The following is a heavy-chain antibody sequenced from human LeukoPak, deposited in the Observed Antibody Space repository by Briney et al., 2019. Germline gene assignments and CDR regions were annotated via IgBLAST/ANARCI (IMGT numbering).Heavy chain of an antibody. J-gene: IGHJ3*02. D-gene: IGHD1-26*01. CDR3: ARAVDSGSYHDAFDI. V-gene: IGHV3-21*01. Sequence: GGSLRLSCAASGFTFSSYSMIWVRQAPGRGLEWLSSISSSSSYIYYAHSVKGRFTISRDNDKNSLYLQMNSLRAEDTAVYYCARAVDSGSYHDAFDIWGQGTMVTVSS. CDR1: GFTFSSYS. CDR2: ISSSSSYI.